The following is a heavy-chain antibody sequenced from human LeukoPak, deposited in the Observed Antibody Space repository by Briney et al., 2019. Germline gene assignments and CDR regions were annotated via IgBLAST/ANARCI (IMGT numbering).Heavy chain of an antibody. V-gene: IGHV1-2*02. Sequence: ASVKVSCKASGYTFTGYYMHWVRQAPGQGLEWMGWINPNSGGTNYAQKFQGRVTMTRDTSISTAYMELSRLRSDDTAVYYCARLPRAVLILELSGGDYWGQGTLVTVSS. J-gene: IGHJ4*02. CDR2: INPNSGGT. D-gene: IGHD3-3*02. CDR1: GYTFTGYY. CDR3: ARLPRAVLILELSGGDY.